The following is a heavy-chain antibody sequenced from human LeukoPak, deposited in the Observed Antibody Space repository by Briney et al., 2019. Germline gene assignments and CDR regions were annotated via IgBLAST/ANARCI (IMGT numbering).Heavy chain of an antibody. J-gene: IGHJ4*02. Sequence: SDTLSLTCTVSGDSISSYYWNWVRHPLEKGLEWFGYIYYSGSTNCNPSLKSRVTISIDTSKNQFSLKLRSVAAADTAVYYCAREVPIVRGLRWDYWGQGTLVTVSS. CDR2: IYYSGST. CDR3: AREVPIVRGLRWDY. V-gene: IGHV4-59*01. D-gene: IGHD3-10*01. CDR1: GDSISSYY.